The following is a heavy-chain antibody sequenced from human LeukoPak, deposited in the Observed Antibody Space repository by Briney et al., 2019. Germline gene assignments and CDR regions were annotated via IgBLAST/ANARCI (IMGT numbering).Heavy chain of an antibody. Sequence: SETLSLTCTGSGGSISSYYWSWIRQPPGKGLEWIGYIYYSGSTNYNPSLKSRVTISVDTSKNQFSLKLSSVTSADTAVYYCASGATVARIDYWGQGTLVTVSS. CDR1: GGSISSYY. CDR2: IYYSGST. CDR3: ASGATVARIDY. J-gene: IGHJ4*02. D-gene: IGHD6-19*01. V-gene: IGHV4-59*01.